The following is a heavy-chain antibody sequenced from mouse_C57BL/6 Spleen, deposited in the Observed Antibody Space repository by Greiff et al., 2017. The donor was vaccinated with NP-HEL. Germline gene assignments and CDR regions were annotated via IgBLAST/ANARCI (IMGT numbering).Heavy chain of an antibody. Sequence: QVQLQQSGPELVKPGASVKISCKASGYTFSSSWMNWVKQRPGKGLEWIGRIYPGDGDTNYNGKFKGKATLTADKSSSTAYMQLSSLTSEDSAVYFYAREDTAHYVDYWGQGTTLTVSS. CDR1: GYTFSSSW. V-gene: IGHV1-82*01. D-gene: IGHD3-1*01. CDR2: IYPGDGDT. J-gene: IGHJ2*01. CDR3: AREDTAHYVDY.